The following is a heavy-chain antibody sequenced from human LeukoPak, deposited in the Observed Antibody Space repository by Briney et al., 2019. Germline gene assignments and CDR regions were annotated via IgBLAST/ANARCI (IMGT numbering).Heavy chain of an antibody. CDR3: AKYSSGYYYDY. V-gene: IGHV3-7*01. J-gene: IGHJ4*02. CDR1: GFTFSSYW. CDR2: IKQDGSEK. Sequence: GGSLRLSCAASGFTFSSYWMSWVRQAPGKGLEWVANIKQDGSEKYYVGSVKGRFTISRDNAKNSLYLQMNSLRAEDTAVYYCAKYSSGYYYDYWGQGTLVTVSS. D-gene: IGHD3-22*01.